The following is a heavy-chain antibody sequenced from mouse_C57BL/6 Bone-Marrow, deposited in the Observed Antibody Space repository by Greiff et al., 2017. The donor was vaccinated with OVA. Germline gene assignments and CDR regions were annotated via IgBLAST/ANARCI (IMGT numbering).Heavy chain of an antibody. CDR2: IHPNSGST. V-gene: IGHV1-64*01. Sequence: QVQLQQPGAELVKPGASVKLSCNASGYTFTSYWMHWVKQRPGQGLEWIGMIHPNSGSTNYNEKFKSKATLTVDKSSSTAYMQLSSLTSEDSAVYYCAREGSGYPYYFDYWGQGTTLTVSS. CDR3: AREGSGYPYYFDY. J-gene: IGHJ2*01. D-gene: IGHD3-2*02. CDR1: GYTFTSYW.